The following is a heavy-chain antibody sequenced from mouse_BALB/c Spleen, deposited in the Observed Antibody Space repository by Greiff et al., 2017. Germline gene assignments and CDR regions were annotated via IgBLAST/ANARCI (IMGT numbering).Heavy chain of an antibody. D-gene: IGHD1-1*01. V-gene: IGHV1S5*01. CDR2: IYPGSGST. Sequence: VQLQQPGAELVRPGASVKLSCKASGYTFTSYWMHWVKQRPGQGLEWIGNIYPGSGSTNYDEKFKSKATLTVDTSSSTAYMQLSSLTSEDSAVYYCTRGGFYYYEDVWGAGTTVTVSS. CDR1: GYTFTSYW. J-gene: IGHJ1*01. CDR3: TRGGFYYYEDV.